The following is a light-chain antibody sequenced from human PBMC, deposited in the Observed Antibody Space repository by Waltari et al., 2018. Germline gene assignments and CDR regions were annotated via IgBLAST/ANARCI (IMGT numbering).Light chain of an antibody. V-gene: IGKV3-15*01. CDR1: QSVSSS. Sequence: EIVLTQSPATLSLSPGERATLSCRASQSVSSSLAWYQQKPGQAPRLLIYGASSRATDVPDRFSGSGSGTDFTLTISSLEPEDFAVYYCQQYSYWRTFGQGTKVEIK. CDR2: GAS. J-gene: IGKJ1*01. CDR3: QQYSYWRT.